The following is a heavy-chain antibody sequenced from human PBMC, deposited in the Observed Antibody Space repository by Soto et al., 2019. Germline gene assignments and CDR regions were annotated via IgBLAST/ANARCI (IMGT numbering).Heavy chain of an antibody. CDR2: ISLSGSTI. CDR3: ARESFSASPNFFDY. Sequence: GGSLRLSCAASGFAFSNYEMNWVRQAPGKGLEWVSYISLSGSTIYYADSVKGRFTISRDDAKDSLYLEMDSLRADDTAVYYCARESFSASPNFFDYWGQGTLVTVSS. CDR1: GFAFSNYE. J-gene: IGHJ4*02. D-gene: IGHD1-26*01. V-gene: IGHV3-48*03.